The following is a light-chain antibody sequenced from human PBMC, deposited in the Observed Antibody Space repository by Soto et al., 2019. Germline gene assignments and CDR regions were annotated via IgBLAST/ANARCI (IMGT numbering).Light chain of an antibody. J-gene: IGKJ4*01. CDR1: QDISNY. Sequence: DIQMTQSPSSLSASVVDRVTITCQASQDISNYLNWYQQKPGKAPKLLIYDASNLETGVPSRFSGSGSGTDFTFTISSLQPEDIATYYCQEYDNPPLTFGGGTKVDIK. V-gene: IGKV1-33*01. CDR2: DAS. CDR3: QEYDNPPLT.